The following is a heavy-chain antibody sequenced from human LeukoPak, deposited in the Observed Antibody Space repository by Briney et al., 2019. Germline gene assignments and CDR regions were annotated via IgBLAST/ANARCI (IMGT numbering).Heavy chain of an antibody. CDR2: ISSSSTI. CDR3: ARAGIAAAGPLFQH. V-gene: IGHV3-48*01. D-gene: IGHD6-13*01. Sequence: GGSLRLSCEVSGFTFSSYSMNWVRQAPGKGLEWVSYISSSSTIYYADSVKGRFTVSRDNAKNSLYLQMNSLRAEDTAVYYCARAGIAAAGPLFQHWGQGTLVTVSS. CDR1: GFTFSSYS. J-gene: IGHJ1*01.